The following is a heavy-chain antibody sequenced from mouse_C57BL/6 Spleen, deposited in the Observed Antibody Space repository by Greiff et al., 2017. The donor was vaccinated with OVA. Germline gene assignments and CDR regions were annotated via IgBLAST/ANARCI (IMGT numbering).Heavy chain of an antibody. V-gene: IGHV5-17*01. D-gene: IGHD1-1*01. J-gene: IGHJ2*01. CDR1: GFTFSDYG. Sequence: EVKLVESGGGLVKPGGSLKLSCAASGFTFSDYGMHWVRQAPEKGLEWFAYISSGSSTIYYADTVKGRFTISRDNAKNPLFMQMTSLRSEDTAMYYCARGYYGSFDYWGQGTTLTVSS. CDR3: ARGYYGSFDY. CDR2: ISSGSSTI.